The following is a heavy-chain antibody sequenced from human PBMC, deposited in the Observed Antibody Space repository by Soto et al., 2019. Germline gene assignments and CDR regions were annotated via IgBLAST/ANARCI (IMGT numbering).Heavy chain of an antibody. J-gene: IGHJ1*01. CDR2: ISAYNGNT. V-gene: IGHV1-18*01. CDR3: ARDPSASYYYDSSGYYKYFQH. D-gene: IGHD3-22*01. CDR1: GYTFTSYG. Sequence: ASVKVSCKASGYTFTSYGISWVRQAPGQGLEWMGWISAYNGNTNYAQKLQGRVTMTTDTSTSTAYMELRSLRSDDTAVYYCARDPSASYYYDSSGYYKYFQHWGQGTLVTVSS.